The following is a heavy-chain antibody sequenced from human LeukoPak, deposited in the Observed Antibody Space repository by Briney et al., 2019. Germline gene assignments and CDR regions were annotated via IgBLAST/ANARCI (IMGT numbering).Heavy chain of an antibody. J-gene: IGHJ5*02. Sequence: PSETLSLTCTVSGGSISSSSYYWGWIRQPPGKGLEWIGSIYYSGSTNYNPSLKSRVTISVDTSKNQFSLRLNSVTAADTAVYYCARSRAFNSGAFDPWGQGSLVTVSS. CDR3: ARSRAFNSGAFDP. CDR1: GGSISSSSYY. V-gene: IGHV4-39*07. CDR2: IYYSGST. D-gene: IGHD1-26*01.